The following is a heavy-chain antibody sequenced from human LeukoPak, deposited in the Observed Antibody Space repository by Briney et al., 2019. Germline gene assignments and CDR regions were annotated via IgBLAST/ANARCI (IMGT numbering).Heavy chain of an antibody. J-gene: IGHJ4*02. CDR2: INTDGSST. Sequence: GGSLRLSCAASGFTFSSYWMHWVRQAPGKGLVWVSRINTDGSSTSYADSVKGRFTISRDNAKNTLYLQMNSLRAEDTAVYYCASHDFWSGYYLGHWGQGTLVTVSS. CDR3: ASHDFWSGYYLGH. D-gene: IGHD3-3*01. CDR1: GFTFSSYW. V-gene: IGHV3-74*01.